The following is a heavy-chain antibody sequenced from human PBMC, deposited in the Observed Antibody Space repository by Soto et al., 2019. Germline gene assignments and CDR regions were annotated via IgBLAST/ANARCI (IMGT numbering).Heavy chain of an antibody. CDR3: ASPYYDFWSANLSSAFDI. V-gene: IGHV5-51*01. J-gene: IGHJ3*02. Sequence: PGESLKISCKGSGYSFTSYWIGWVRQMPGKGLEWMGIIYPGDSDTRYSPSFQGQVTISADKSISTAYLQWSSLKASDTAMYYCASPYYDFWSANLSSAFDIWGQGTMVTVSS. CDR1: GYSFTSYW. D-gene: IGHD3-3*01. CDR2: IYPGDSDT.